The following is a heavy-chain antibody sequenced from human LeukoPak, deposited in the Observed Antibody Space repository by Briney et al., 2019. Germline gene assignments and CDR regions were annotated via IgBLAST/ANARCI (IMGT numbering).Heavy chain of an antibody. CDR3: ARGWGLAPAD. D-gene: IGHD2-21*02. CDR2: IYYSGST. J-gene: IGHJ4*02. V-gene: IGHV4-31*03. CDR1: GGSISSGGYY. Sequence: SETLSLTCTVSGGSISSGGYYWSWIRQHPGKGLEWIGYIYYSGSTYYNPSLKSRVTISVDTSKNQFSLKLSSVTAADTAVYYCARGWGLAPADWGKGTLVTVSS.